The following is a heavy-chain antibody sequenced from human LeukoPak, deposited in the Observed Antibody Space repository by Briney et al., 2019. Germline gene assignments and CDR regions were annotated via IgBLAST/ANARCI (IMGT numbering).Heavy chain of an antibody. CDR2: ISSSGSYI. V-gene: IGHV3-21*01. CDR1: GFTFSSYS. J-gene: IGHJ4*02. CDR3: ARERDAEYYYDSSSIRSGIDY. Sequence: PGGSLRLSCAASGFTFSSYSMNWVRQAPGKGLEWVSSISSSGSYIYYADSVKGRFTISRDNAKNSLYLQMNSLRAEDTAVYYCARERDAEYYYDSSSIRSGIDYWGQGTLVTVSS. D-gene: IGHD3-22*01.